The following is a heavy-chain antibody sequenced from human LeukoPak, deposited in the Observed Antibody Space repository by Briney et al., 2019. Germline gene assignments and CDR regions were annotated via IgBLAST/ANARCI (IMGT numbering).Heavy chain of an antibody. CDR1: GGSISSSSYY. CDR2: IYYSGST. Sequence: KPSETLSLTCTVSGGSISSSSYYWGWIRQPPGKGLEWIGSIYYSGSTYYNPSLKSRVTISVDTSKNQFSLKLSSVTAADTAVYYCARDLFPLSTLIAVAATTDDYWGQGTLVTVSS. D-gene: IGHD6-19*01. CDR3: ARDLFPLSTLIAVAATTDDY. V-gene: IGHV4-39*07. J-gene: IGHJ4*02.